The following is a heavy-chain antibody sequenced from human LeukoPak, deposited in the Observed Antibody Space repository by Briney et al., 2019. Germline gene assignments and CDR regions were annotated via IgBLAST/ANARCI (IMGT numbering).Heavy chain of an antibody. J-gene: IGHJ4*02. CDR3: ARDGIAVAGSDY. CDR1: GGSFSGYY. D-gene: IGHD6-19*01. V-gene: IGHV4-34*01. CDR2: INHSGST. Sequence: PSETLSLTCAVYGGSFSGYYWSWIRQPPGKGLEWIGEINHSGSTNYNPSLKSRVTISIDTSKNQFSLKLSSVTAADTAVYYCARDGIAVAGSDYWGQGTLVTVSS.